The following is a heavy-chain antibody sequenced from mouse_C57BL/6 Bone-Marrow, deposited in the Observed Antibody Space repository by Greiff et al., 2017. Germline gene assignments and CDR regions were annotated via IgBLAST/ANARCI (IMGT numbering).Heavy chain of an antibody. J-gene: IGHJ2*01. CDR1: GYTFTSYW. V-gene: IGHV1-64*01. D-gene: IGHD1-1*01. Sequence: QVQLKQPGAELVKPGASVKLSCKASGYTFTSYWMHWVKQRPGQGLEWIGMIHPNSGSTNYNEKFKSKATLTVDKSSSTAYMQLSSLTSEDSAVYYCARSPFITTVVEDYWGQGTTLTVSS. CDR3: ARSPFITTVVEDY. CDR2: IHPNSGST.